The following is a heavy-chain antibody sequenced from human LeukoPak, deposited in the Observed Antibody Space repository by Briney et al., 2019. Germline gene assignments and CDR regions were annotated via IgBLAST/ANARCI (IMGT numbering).Heavy chain of an antibody. D-gene: IGHD1-26*01. CDR3: ARQPVGAARYFDY. CDR1: GGSISSYY. CDR2: TYYSGST. V-gene: IGHV4-59*01. J-gene: IGHJ4*02. Sequence: PSETLSLTCTVSGGSISSYYWSWIRQPPGKGLEWIGYTYYSGSTNYNPSLKSRVTISVDTSKNQFSLKLSSVTAADTAVYYCARQPVGAARYFDYWGQGTLVTVSS.